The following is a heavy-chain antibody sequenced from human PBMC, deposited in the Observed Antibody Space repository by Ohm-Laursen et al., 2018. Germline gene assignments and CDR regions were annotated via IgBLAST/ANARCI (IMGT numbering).Heavy chain of an antibody. Sequence: SETLSLTCTVSGGSISSYYWSWIRQPAGKGLEWIGRIYTSGSTNYNPSLKSRVSMPVDTSKNQFSLKLSSVTAADTAVYYCARDPRTRDYYYGMDVWGQGTTVTVSS. D-gene: IGHD3-3*01. CDR1: GGSISSYY. CDR2: IYTSGST. CDR3: ARDPRTRDYYYGMDV. V-gene: IGHV4-4*07. J-gene: IGHJ6*02.